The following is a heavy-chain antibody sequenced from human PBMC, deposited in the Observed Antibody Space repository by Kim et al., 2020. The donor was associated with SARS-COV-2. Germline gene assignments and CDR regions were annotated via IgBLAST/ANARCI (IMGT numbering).Heavy chain of an antibody. J-gene: IGHJ6*03. CDR3: TTDLTGYSNMYYYYY. CDR2: IKSKTDGGTT. Sequence: GGSLRLSCAASGFTFSNAWMSWVRQAPGKGLEWVGHIKSKTDGGTTDYAAPVKGRFTISRDDSKNTLYLQMNSLKTEDTAVYYCTTDLTGYSNMYYYYY. D-gene: IGHD6-13*01. V-gene: IGHV3-15*01. CDR1: GFTFSNAW.